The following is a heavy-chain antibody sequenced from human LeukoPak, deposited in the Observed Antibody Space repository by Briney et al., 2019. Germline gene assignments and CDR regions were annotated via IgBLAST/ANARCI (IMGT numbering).Heavy chain of an antibody. J-gene: IGHJ5*02. Sequence: GGSLRLSCAASGFTFSSHGMHWVRQAPGKGLECVALIWYDGSNKEYADSVKGRFTISRDNSKNTLYLQMDSLRDEDTAVYYCARDQGTSTTAPKRKGRFDPWGQGTLVTVSS. V-gene: IGHV3-33*01. D-gene: IGHD1-1*01. CDR1: GFTFSSHG. CDR2: IWYDGSNK. CDR3: ARDQGTSTTAPKRKGRFDP.